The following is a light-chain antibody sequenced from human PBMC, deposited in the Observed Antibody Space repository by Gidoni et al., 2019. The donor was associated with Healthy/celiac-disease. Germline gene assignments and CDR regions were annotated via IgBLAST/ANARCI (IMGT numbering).Light chain of an antibody. Sequence: DIQMTQSPSSLSASVGDRVTITCRASQSISTFLNWYQQRPGKALKLLIYGGSSLQSGVPSRFSGSGSGTDFTLTISSLQPEDFATYYCQQSYSLPLTFGGGTKVEIK. CDR1: QSISTF. CDR2: GGS. CDR3: QQSYSLPLT. V-gene: IGKV1-39*01. J-gene: IGKJ4*01.